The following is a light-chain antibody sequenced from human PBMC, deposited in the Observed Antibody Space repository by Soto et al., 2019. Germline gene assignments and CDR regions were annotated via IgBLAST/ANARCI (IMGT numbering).Light chain of an antibody. CDR3: QHRYNWPLT. J-gene: IGKJ5*01. CDR2: DAS. CDR1: QSVRSS. Sequence: EIVLTQSPATLSLSPGERATLSCRASQSVRSSLAWYQQKPGQAPRLLIYDASNRATGIPARFSGSGSGTDFTLTISSLEPEVFAVYYCQHRYNWPLTFGQGTRLEIK. V-gene: IGKV3-11*01.